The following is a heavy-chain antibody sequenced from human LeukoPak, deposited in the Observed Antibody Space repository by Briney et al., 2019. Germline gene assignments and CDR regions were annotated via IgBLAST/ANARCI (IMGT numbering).Heavy chain of an antibody. CDR1: GGTFSSYA. V-gene: IGHV1-69*13. J-gene: IGHJ6*02. CDR2: IIPIFGTA. CDR3: ARRGYSSSRHYYYYGMDV. Sequence: SVKVSCKASGGTFSSYAISWVRQAPGQGLEWMGGIIPIFGTANYAQKFQGRVTITADESTSTAYMELSSLRSEDTAVYYCARRGYSSSRHYYYYGMDVWGQGTTVTVSS. D-gene: IGHD6-13*01.